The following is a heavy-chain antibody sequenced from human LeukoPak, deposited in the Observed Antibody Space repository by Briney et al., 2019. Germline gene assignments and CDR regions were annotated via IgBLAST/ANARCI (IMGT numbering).Heavy chain of an antibody. Sequence: PSETLSLTCTVSGGSISSGDYSWSWIRQPPGKGLEWIGYIYHSGSTYYNPSLKSRVTISVDRSKNQFSLKLSSVTAADTAVYYCAREDDYNNWFDPWGQGTLVTVSS. J-gene: IGHJ5*02. CDR2: IYHSGST. V-gene: IGHV4-30-2*01. CDR1: GGSISSGDYS. CDR3: AREDDYNNWFDP. D-gene: IGHD5-24*01.